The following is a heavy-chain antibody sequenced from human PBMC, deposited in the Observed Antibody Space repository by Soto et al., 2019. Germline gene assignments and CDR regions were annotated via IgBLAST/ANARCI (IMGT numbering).Heavy chain of an antibody. CDR3: AREGPLWLRSSSYYYYYYMDV. J-gene: IGHJ6*03. Sequence: GGSLRLSCAASGFTFSSYWMSWVRQAPGKGLEWVANIKQDGSEKYYVDSVKGRFTISRDNAKNSLYLQMNSLRAEDTAVYYCAREGPLWLRSSSYYYYYYMDVWGKGTTVTVSS. CDR1: GFTFSSYW. CDR2: IKQDGSEK. D-gene: IGHD5-12*01. V-gene: IGHV3-7*01.